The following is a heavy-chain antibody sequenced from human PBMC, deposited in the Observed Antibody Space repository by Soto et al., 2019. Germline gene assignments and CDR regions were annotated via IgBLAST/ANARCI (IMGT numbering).Heavy chain of an antibody. CDR1: GYIFTGFH. J-gene: IGHJ5*02. CDR3: ARGRSLRWDWFDP. D-gene: IGHD2-21*01. V-gene: IGHV1-2*02. Sequence: ASVKVSCKASGYIFTGFHIHWIRQAPGHGLEWMGWITPNTGGTNYAQKFQGRVTMTRDTSISTAYLEMTGLRFDDTAVYYCARGRSLRWDWFDPWGQGTLVTVSS. CDR2: ITPNTGGT.